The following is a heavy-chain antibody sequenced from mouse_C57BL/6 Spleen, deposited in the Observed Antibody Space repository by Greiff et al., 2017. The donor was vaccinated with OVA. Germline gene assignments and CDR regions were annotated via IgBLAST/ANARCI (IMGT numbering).Heavy chain of an antibody. Sequence: EVQLQQSGPVLVKPGASVKMSCKASGYTFTDYYMNWVKQSHGKSLEWIGVINPYNGGTSYNQKFKGKATLTVDKSSSTAYMELNSLTSEDSAVYYCARRYSNLAWFACWGQGTLVTVSA. CDR1: GYTFTDYY. J-gene: IGHJ3*01. CDR3: ARRYSNLAWFAC. D-gene: IGHD2-5*01. V-gene: IGHV1-19*01. CDR2: INPYNGGT.